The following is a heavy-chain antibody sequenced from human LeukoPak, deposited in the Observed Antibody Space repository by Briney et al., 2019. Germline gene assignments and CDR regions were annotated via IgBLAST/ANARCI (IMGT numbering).Heavy chain of an antibody. CDR2: IYYSGST. CDR3: ARAIWAWFDP. D-gene: IGHD3-16*01. V-gene: IGHV4-30-4*01. J-gene: IGHJ5*02. Sequence: SETLSLTCTVSGGSISSGDYYWRWIRQPPGRGLEWIGYIYYSGSTYYNPSLKSRVTISVDTSKNQFSLKLSSVTAADTAVYYCARAIWAWFDPWGQGTLVTVSS. CDR1: GGSISSGDYY.